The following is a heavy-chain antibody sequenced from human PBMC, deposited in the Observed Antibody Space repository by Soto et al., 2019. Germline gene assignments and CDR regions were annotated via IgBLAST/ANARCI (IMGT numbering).Heavy chain of an antibody. CDR2: IIPMFGTA. D-gene: IGHD3-10*01. J-gene: IGHJ4*02. CDR1: GGTFSSYT. V-gene: IGHV1-69*06. Sequence: SVKVSCKASGGTFSSYTISWVRQAPGQGLEWMGGIIPMFGTANYAQKFQGRVTIAADKSTNTAYMELSSLKSEDTAVYYCARDYGSGNYYPFDYWGQGTLVTVSS. CDR3: ARDYGSGNYYPFDY.